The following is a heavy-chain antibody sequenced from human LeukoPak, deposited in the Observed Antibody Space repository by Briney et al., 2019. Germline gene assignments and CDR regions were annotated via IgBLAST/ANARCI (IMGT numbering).Heavy chain of an antibody. D-gene: IGHD6-19*01. V-gene: IGHV5-10-1*01. CDR3: VRLGYSSGYDY. J-gene: IGHJ4*02. Sequence: GESLKISCKGSGYSFTNYWISWVLQMPGKGLEWVGRIDPSDSYTNYSPSFEGHVTISADKSVTTAYLQWSSLKASDTAMFYCVRLGYSSGYDYWGQGTLVTVSS. CDR2: IDPSDSYT. CDR1: GYSFTNYW.